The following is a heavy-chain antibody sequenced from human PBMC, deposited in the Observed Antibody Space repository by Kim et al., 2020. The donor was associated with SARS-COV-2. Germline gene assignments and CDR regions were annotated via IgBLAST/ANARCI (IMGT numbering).Heavy chain of an antibody. CDR3: ARGSYYYDS. Sequence: STISYADSVKGQFTISRDNAKNSLYLQMNSLRDEDTAVYYCARGSYYYDSWGQGTLVTVSS. V-gene: IGHV3-48*02. J-gene: IGHJ4*02. CDR2: STI.